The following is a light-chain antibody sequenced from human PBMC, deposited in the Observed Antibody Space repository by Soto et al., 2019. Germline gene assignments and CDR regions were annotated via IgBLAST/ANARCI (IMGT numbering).Light chain of an antibody. CDR3: QRSDKWPHT. Sequence: EIVMTQSPATLSVSPGERATLSCRASESVSGNLVWYQQRPGQAPRLLRHGTSTRATGIPARCSGSRSGTEFTLTISSLQSEDSAVYYCQRSDKWPHTFGQGPKLEIK. V-gene: IGKV3-15*01. CDR2: GTS. J-gene: IGKJ2*01. CDR1: ESVSGN.